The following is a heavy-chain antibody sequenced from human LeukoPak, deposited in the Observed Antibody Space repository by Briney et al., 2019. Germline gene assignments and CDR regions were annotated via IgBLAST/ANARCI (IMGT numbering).Heavy chain of an antibody. CDR2: IKQDGSEK. CDR3: ARAYYYGSGSYFFPPDY. V-gene: IGHV3-7*01. CDR1: GFTFSSRDW. D-gene: IGHD3-10*01. J-gene: IGHJ4*02. Sequence: GGSLRLSCVASGFTFSSRDWMTWVRQAPGKGLEWVANIKQDGSEKNYVDSVKGRFTISRDNAKNSLYLQMNSLRAEDTAVYYCARAYYYGSGSYFFPPDYWGQGTLVTVSS.